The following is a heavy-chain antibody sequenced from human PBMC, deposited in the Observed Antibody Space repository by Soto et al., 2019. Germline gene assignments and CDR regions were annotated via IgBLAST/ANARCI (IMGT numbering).Heavy chain of an antibody. D-gene: IGHD6-6*01. CDR3: ARYPKRVAARPGWFDP. CDR1: GGSFSGYY. Sequence: PSETLSLTCAVYGGSFSGYYWSWIRQPPGKGLEWIGEINHSGRTNYNPSHMCRVTISVDTSKNQFSLKLSSVTAADTAVYYCARYPKRVAARPGWFDPWGQGTLVTVSS. CDR2: INHSGRT. J-gene: IGHJ5*02. V-gene: IGHV4-34*01.